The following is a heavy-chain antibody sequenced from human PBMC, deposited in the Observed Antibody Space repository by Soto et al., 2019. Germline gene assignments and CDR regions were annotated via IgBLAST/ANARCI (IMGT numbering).Heavy chain of an antibody. CDR1: GGSISSYY. CDR2: IYYSGST. J-gene: IGHJ4*02. Sequence: ASETLSLTCTVSGGSISSYYWSWIRQPPGKGLEWIGYIYYSGSTNYNPSLKSRVTISVDTSKNQFSLKLSSVTAADTAVYYCARLGGYGQIYFAYWGQGSLVTVSS. D-gene: IGHD5-12*01. CDR3: ARLGGYGQIYFAY. V-gene: IGHV4-59*08.